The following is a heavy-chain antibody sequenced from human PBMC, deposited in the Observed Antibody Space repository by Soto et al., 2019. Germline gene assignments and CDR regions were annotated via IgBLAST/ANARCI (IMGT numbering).Heavy chain of an antibody. Sequence: GWSLRLSCAASGFTFSIYAMTWVRQAPGKGLEWVSAISGSGGSTYYADSVKGRFTISRDNSKNTLYLQMNSLRAEDTAVYYCAKDLVSPHFDYWGQGTLVTVSS. CDR2: ISGSGGST. D-gene: IGHD2-2*01. CDR1: GFTFSIYA. V-gene: IGHV3-23*01. J-gene: IGHJ4*02. CDR3: AKDLVSPHFDY.